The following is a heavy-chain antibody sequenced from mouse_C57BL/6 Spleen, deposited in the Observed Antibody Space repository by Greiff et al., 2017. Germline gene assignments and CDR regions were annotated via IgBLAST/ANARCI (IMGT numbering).Heavy chain of an antibody. J-gene: IGHJ2*01. Sequence: VQLQQPGAELVKPGASVKLSCKASGYTFTSYWMHWVKQRPGRGLEWIGRIDPNSGGTKYNEKFKSKATLTVDKPSSTAYMQLSSLTSEESAGYYCARYGYYGSKRFDYWDQGTTLTVSS. D-gene: IGHD1-1*01. CDR1: GYTFTSYW. CDR3: ARYGYYGSKRFDY. V-gene: IGHV1-62-3*01. CDR2: IDPNSGGT.